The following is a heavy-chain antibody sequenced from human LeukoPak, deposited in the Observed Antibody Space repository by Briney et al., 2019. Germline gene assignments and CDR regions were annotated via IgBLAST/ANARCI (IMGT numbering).Heavy chain of an antibody. V-gene: IGHV1-69*13. Sequence: ASVKVSCKASGGTFSSYAISWVRQAPGQGLEWMGGIIPIFGTANYAQKFQGRVTITADESTSTAYMELSSLRSEDTAVYYCARTYVWGSYRPYYFDYWGQGTLVTVSS. D-gene: IGHD3-16*02. CDR1: GGTFSSYA. J-gene: IGHJ4*02. CDR2: IIPIFGTA. CDR3: ARTYVWGSYRPYYFDY.